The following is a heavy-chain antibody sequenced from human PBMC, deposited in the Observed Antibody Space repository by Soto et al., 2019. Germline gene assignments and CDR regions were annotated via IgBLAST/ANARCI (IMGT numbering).Heavy chain of an antibody. CDR3: ARDAAAAGLTPVDY. CDR2: ISYDGSNK. Sequence: GGSLRLSCAASGFTFSSYAMHWVRQAPGKGLEWVAVISYDGSNKYYADSVKGRFTISRDNSKNTLYLQMNSLRAEDTAVYYCARDAAAAGLTPVDYWGQGTLVTVSS. CDR1: GFTFSSYA. J-gene: IGHJ4*02. D-gene: IGHD6-13*01. V-gene: IGHV3-30-3*01.